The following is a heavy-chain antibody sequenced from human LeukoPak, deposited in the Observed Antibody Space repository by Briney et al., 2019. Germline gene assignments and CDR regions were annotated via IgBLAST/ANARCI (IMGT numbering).Heavy chain of an antibody. V-gene: IGHV4-59*11. Sequence: SETLSLTCSVSGGSISSHSWSWIRQAPGKGLEWIGYIDYRGSSNYNPSLKSRVTISADPSKNQFSLKLTSVTAADTAIYYCARDHPVADWAADIWGRGTMVTVSS. CDR2: IDYRGSS. D-gene: IGHD3-9*01. CDR3: ARDHPVADWAADI. J-gene: IGHJ3*02. CDR1: GGSISSHS.